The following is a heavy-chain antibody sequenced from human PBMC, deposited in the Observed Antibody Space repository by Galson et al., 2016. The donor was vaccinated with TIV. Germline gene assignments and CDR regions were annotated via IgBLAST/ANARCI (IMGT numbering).Heavy chain of an antibody. CDR2: IHHQNGGA. D-gene: IGHD2/OR15-2a*01. V-gene: IGHV1-2*02. J-gene: IGHJ3*02. Sequence: SVKVSCKASGYSFTVYRVHWVRQAPGQGLEWMGWIHHQNGGANYAQKFQGRVTLSRETSNSTVYMELRRLKSDDTAVYFCTGGGGGAYTFDAFDIWGQGTMVTVSS. CDR3: TGGGGGAYTFDAFDI. CDR1: GYSFTVYR.